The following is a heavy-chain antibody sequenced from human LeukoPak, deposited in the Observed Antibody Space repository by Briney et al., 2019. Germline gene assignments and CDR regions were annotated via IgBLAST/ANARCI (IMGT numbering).Heavy chain of an antibody. D-gene: IGHD3-10*01. J-gene: IGHJ5*02. CDR2: INPNSGGT. Sequence: GASVKVSCKASGYTFTGYYMHWVRQAPGQGLGWMGWINPNSGGTNYAQKFQGRVTMTRDTSISTAYMELSRLRSDDTAVYYCARDQHGSGSYYEYNWFDPWGQGTLVTVSS. CDR3: ARDQHGSGSYYEYNWFDP. V-gene: IGHV1-2*02. CDR1: GYTFTGYY.